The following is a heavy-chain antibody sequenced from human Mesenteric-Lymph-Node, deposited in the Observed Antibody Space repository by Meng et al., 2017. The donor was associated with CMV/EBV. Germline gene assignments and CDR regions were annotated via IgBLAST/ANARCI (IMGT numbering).Heavy chain of an antibody. D-gene: IGHD4-11*01. V-gene: IGHV3-49*04. CDR3: TRAPGLQYADY. CDR2: IRSKDYGGTT. J-gene: IGHJ4*02. CDR1: GFTFGDYA. Sequence: GGSLRLSCTSSGFTFGDYAMSWVRQAPGKGLQWVGFIRSKDYGGTTDYAASVKGRYSISRDDPKSIAYLQMNSLKTEETAVYYCTRAPGLQYADYWGQGTLVTVSS.